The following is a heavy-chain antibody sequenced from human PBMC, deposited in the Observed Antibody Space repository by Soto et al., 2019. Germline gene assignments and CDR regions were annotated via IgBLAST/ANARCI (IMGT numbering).Heavy chain of an antibody. J-gene: IGHJ6*02. Sequence: GGSLRLCCAASGFTFSSYAMSWVRQAPGKGLEWVSAISGSGGSTYYADSVKGRFTISRDNSKNTLYLQMNSLRAEDTAVYYCAKDSSGWTNYYYGMDVWGQGTTDTVSS. CDR1: GFTFSSYA. CDR2: ISGSGGST. D-gene: IGHD6-19*01. V-gene: IGHV3-23*01. CDR3: AKDSSGWTNYYYGMDV.